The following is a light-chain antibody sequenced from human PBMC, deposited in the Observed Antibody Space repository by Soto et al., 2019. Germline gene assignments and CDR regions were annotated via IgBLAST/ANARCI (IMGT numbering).Light chain of an antibody. V-gene: IGKV1-39*01. CDR3: QRSYNTPLT. CDR1: QSINGY. Sequence: DIQMTQSPSSLSASVGDRVTITCRASQSINGYLNWYQQKPGKAPTLLIYLASSLQTGVPSRFSGSGSGTDFTLTISSLLPEDFAAYFCQRSYNTPLTFGQGTKVEIK. CDR2: LAS. J-gene: IGKJ1*01.